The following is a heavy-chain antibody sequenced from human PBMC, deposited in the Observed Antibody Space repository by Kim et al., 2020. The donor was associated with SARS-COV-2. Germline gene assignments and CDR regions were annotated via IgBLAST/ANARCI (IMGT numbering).Heavy chain of an antibody. CDR3: AKDLKHWGT. D-gene: IGHD3-16*01. CDR2: GST. V-gene: IGHV3-23*01. J-gene: IGHJ5*02. Sequence: GSTYYADSMKGGFTISGDNSKNTLYLQMNSLRAEGTAVDYCAKDLKHWGTWGQGTLVTVSS.